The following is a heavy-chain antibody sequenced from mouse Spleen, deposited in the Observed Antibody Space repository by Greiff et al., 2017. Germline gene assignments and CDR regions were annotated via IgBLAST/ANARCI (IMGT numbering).Heavy chain of an antibody. J-gene: IGHJ3*01. CDR1: GYTFTSYW. CDR3: ARNPLYGYDEGFAY. CDR2: IDPSDSYT. D-gene: IGHD2-2*01. V-gene: IGHV1-59*01. Sequence: QVQLQQSGAELVRPGTSVKLSCKASGYTFTSYWMHWVKQRPGQGLEWIGVIDPSDSYTNYNQKFKGKATLTVDTSSSTAYMQLSSLTSEDSAVYYCARNPLYGYDEGFAYWGQGTLVTVSA.